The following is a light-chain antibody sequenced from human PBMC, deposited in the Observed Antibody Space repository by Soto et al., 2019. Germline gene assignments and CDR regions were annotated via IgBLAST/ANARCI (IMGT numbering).Light chain of an antibody. V-gene: IGKV1-5*01. Sequence: DIQMTQSPSTLSASVGDRVTITCRASQSISSWLAWYQQKPGKAPKLLIYDASSLENGDPSRFSGSGSGTEFTHTISSLQPDDFATYYCQQYNSYSPSTFGQGTKLEIK. CDR2: DAS. CDR1: QSISSW. J-gene: IGKJ2*01. CDR3: QQYNSYSPST.